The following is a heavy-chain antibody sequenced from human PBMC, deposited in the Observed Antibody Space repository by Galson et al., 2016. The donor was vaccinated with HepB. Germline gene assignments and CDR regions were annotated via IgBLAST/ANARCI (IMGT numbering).Heavy chain of an antibody. CDR1: GFTLSRHS. Sequence: SLRLSCAGSGFTLSRHSMNWVRQAPGKGLEWVSYISITSTTKYYADSVKGRFTISRDNAKNSLYLQMNSLRDEDTAVYYCARDDRGYYYASSGYYYGAFDMWGQGTMVAVSS. J-gene: IGHJ3*02. V-gene: IGHV3-48*02. CDR3: ARDDRGYYYASSGYYYGAFDM. CDR2: ISITSTTK. D-gene: IGHD3-22*01.